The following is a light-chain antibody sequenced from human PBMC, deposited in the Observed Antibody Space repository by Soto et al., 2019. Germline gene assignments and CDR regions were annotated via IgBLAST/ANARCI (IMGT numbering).Light chain of an antibody. Sequence: EIVLTQSPGTLSLSPGERATLSCRASRSVSSSYLAWYQQKPGQAPRLLIYGASSRATGIPDRFSGSGSGTDFTLTISRLEPEDFAVYYCQQYGSSPQTFGGGTKVDIK. CDR1: RSVSSSY. CDR2: GAS. V-gene: IGKV3-20*01. CDR3: QQYGSSPQT. J-gene: IGKJ4*01.